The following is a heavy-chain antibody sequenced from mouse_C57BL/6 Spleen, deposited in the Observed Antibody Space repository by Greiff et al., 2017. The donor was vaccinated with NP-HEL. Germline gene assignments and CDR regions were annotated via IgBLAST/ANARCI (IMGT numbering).Heavy chain of an antibody. V-gene: IGHV5-16*01. CDR3: ARGPGYDDAMDY. J-gene: IGHJ4*01. CDR1: GFTFSDYY. Sequence: EVKVVESEGGLVQPGSSMKLSCTASGFTFSDYYMAWVRQVPEKGLEWVANINYDGSSTYYLDSLKSRFIISRDNAKNILYLQMSSLKSEDTATYYCARGPGYDDAMDYWGQGTSVTVSS. D-gene: IGHD2-2*01. CDR2: INYDGSST.